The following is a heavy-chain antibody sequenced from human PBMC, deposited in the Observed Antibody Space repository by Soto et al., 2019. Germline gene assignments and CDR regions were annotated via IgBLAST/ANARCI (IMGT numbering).Heavy chain of an antibody. CDR1: GFRFRDYS. V-gene: IGHV3-48*01. J-gene: IGHJ4*02. Sequence: EVHLVESGGRLVQPGGSLRLSCAASGFRFRDYSMNWVRQAPGRGLEWVSYISSSSFTIHYADSVEGRFAITRDNAKNSLDLQMHSLRVEDTAVYYCAGDYNAFWSGHVDYWGQGALVTVSS. D-gene: IGHD3-3*01. CDR3: AGDYNAFWSGHVDY. CDR2: ISSSSFTI.